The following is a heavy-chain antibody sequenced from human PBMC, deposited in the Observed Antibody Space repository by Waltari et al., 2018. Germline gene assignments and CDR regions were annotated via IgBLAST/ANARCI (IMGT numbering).Heavy chain of an antibody. D-gene: IGHD2-15*01. Sequence: QVQLVQSGAEVKKPGSSVKVSCKASGGTFSSYAISWVRQAPGQGLEWMGGIIPIFGTANYAQKFQGRVTITADKATSTAYMELSSLRSEDTAVYYCAPAPSCSGGSCLAKERWFDPWGQGTLVTVSS. CDR3: APAPSCSGGSCLAKERWFDP. CDR2: IIPIFGTA. CDR1: GGTFSSYA. J-gene: IGHJ5*02. V-gene: IGHV1-69*14.